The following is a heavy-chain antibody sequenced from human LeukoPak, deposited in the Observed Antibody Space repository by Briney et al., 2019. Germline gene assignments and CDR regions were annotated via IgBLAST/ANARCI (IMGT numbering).Heavy chain of an antibody. D-gene: IGHD5-24*01. J-gene: IGHJ4*02. CDR1: GATFSSYT. V-gene: IGHV1-69*02. CDR3: ARRRDGYNGRGDY. Sequence: ASVKVSCKASGATFSSYTISWVRQAPGQGLEWMGRIIPILGIANYAQKFQGRVTITADKSTSTAYMELSSLRSEDTAVYYCARRRDGYNGRGDYWGQGTLVTVSS. CDR2: IIPILGIA.